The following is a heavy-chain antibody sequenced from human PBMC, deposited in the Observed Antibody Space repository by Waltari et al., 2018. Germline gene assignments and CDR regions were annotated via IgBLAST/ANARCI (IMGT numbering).Heavy chain of an antibody. Sequence: QVQLQQWGAGLLKPSETLSLTCAVYGGSFSGYYWSWIRQPPGKGLEWIGEINHSGSTNYNPSLKSRVTISVDTSKNQFSLKLSSVTAADTAVYYCARHVRYGDKLDYWDQGTLVTVSS. J-gene: IGHJ4*02. CDR2: INHSGST. V-gene: IGHV4-34*01. CDR3: ARHVRYGDKLDY. CDR1: GGSFSGYY. D-gene: IGHD4-17*01.